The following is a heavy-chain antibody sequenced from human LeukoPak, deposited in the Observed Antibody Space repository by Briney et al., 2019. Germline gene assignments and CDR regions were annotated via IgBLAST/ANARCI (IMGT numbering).Heavy chain of an antibody. CDR1: GFTFSSYS. CDR3: ARDRVGFTYYYYYMDV. CDR2: ISSSSSTI. D-gene: IGHD6-25*01. J-gene: IGHJ6*03. V-gene: IGHV3-48*01. Sequence: GGSLRLSCAASGFTFSSYSMNWVRQAPGKGLEWVSYISSSSSTIYYADSVKGRFTVSRDNAKNSLYLQMNSLRAEDTAVYYCARDRVGFTYYYYYMDVWGKGTTVTVSS.